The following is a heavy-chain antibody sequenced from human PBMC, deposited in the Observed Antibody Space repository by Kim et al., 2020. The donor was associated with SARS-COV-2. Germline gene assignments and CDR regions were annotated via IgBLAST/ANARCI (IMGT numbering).Heavy chain of an antibody. J-gene: IGHJ4*02. V-gene: IGHV4-39*01. D-gene: IGHD2-2*01. Sequence: SETLSLTCTVSGGSISSSSYYWGWIRQPPGKGLEWIGSIYYSGSTYYNPSLKSRVTISVDTSKNQFSLKLSSVTAADTAVYYCARHPSPPRIVVVPAAETNFDYWGQGTLVTVSS. CDR3: ARHPSPPRIVVVPAAETNFDY. CDR2: IYYSGST. CDR1: GGSISSSSYY.